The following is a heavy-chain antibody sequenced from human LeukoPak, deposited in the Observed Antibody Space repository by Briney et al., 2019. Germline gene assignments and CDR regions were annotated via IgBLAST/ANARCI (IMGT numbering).Heavy chain of an antibody. Sequence: GGSLRLSCAASGFTFSSYGMHWVRQAPGKGLQWVAVIWYDGSNKYYADSVKGRFTISRDNSKNTLYLQMNSLRAEDTAVYCCARTDGRSDYYYAMDVWGQGTTVTVSS. V-gene: IGHV3-33*01. CDR2: IWYDGSNK. CDR1: GFTFSSYG. CDR3: ARTDGRSDYYYAMDV. D-gene: IGHD1-14*01. J-gene: IGHJ6*02.